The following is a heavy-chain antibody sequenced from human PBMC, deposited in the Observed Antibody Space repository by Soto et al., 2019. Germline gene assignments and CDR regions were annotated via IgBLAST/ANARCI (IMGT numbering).Heavy chain of an antibody. V-gene: IGHV4-39*07. CDR2: IYYSGST. CDR3: ARGPHEAALF. CDR1: GCSISSSSYY. Sequence: SETLSLTCTVSGCSISSSSYYWGWIRQPPGKGLEWIGSIYYSGSTNYNPSLKSRVTISVDTSKNQFSLKLSSVTAADTAVYYCARGPHEAALFWGQGTLVTVSS. J-gene: IGHJ4*02.